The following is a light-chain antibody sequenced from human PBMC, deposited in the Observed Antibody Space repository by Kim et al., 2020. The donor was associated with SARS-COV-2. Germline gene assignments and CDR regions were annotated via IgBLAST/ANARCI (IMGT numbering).Light chain of an antibody. Sequence: GQSITSSCTGTRTDVDGYNYVSWYQQHPGKAPKIMIYDVNKRPSGVSSRFSGSKSGDTASLTISGLQAEDEADYYCSSYTTISTWVFGGGTQLTVL. CDR3: SSYTTISTWV. CDR1: RTDVDGYNY. J-gene: IGLJ3*02. CDR2: DVN. V-gene: IGLV2-14*04.